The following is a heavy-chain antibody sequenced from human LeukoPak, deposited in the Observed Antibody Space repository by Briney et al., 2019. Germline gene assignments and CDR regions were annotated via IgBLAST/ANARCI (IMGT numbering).Heavy chain of an antibody. V-gene: IGHV3-23*01. CDR1: GFTFSNYA. Sequence: PGGSLRLSCAASGFTFSNYAMSWVRQAPGKGLEWVSAISGSGGSTYYADSVKGRFTISRDNSKNTLYLQMNSLRAEDTAVYYCAKRLSYCGGDCYSGPYDYWGQGTLVTVSS. CDR3: AKRLSYCGGDCYSGPYDY. CDR2: ISGSGGST. J-gene: IGHJ4*02. D-gene: IGHD2-21*02.